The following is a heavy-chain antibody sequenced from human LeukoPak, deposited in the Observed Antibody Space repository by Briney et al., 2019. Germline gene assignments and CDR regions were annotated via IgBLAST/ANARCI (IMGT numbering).Heavy chain of an antibody. CDR3: ARFYYDSSGHNWFDP. Sequence: PSETLSLTCAVYGGSFSGYYWSWIRQPPGKGLEWIGEINHSGSTNYNPSLKSRVTISVDTSKNQFSLKLSSVTAADTAVYYCARFYYDSSGHNWFDPWGQGTLVTVSS. J-gene: IGHJ5*02. CDR1: GGSFSGYY. V-gene: IGHV4-34*01. CDR2: INHSGST. D-gene: IGHD3-22*01.